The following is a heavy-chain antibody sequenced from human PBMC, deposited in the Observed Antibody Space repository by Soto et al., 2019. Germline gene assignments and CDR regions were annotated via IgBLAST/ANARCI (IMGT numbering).Heavy chain of an antibody. CDR1: GYTFTSYG. Sequence: ASVKVSCKASGYTFTSYGISWVRQAPGQGLEWMGWISAYNGNTNYAQKLQGRVTMTTDTSTSTAYMELRSLRSDDTAVYYCARETVNWNYANWFDPWGQGTLVTVS. D-gene: IGHD1-7*01. J-gene: IGHJ5*02. CDR3: ARETVNWNYANWFDP. V-gene: IGHV1-18*01. CDR2: ISAYNGNT.